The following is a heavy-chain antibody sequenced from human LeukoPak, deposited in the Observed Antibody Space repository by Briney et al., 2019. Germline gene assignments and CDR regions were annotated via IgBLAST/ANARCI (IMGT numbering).Heavy chain of an antibody. Sequence: PGRSLGLSCAASGFTFSDYGIHWVRQAPGKGLEWVAVLSPHANYEYYADSVQGRFTISRDDSKNTVYLQMNSLRDEDTAVYYCARDWIDRSLDYWGQGTLVTVSS. D-gene: IGHD2-2*03. V-gene: IGHV3-33*01. CDR3: ARDWIDRSLDY. CDR2: LSPHANYE. CDR1: GFTFSDYG. J-gene: IGHJ4*02.